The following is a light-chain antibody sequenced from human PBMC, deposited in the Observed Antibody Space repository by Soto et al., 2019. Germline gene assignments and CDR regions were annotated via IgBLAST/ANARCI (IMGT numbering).Light chain of an antibody. CDR3: QPYGGSPLT. CDR1: QSVSNGY. Sequence: EIVLTQSPGTLSLSPGERATLSCRASQSVSNGYLAWYQQKPGQAPRLLIYGASSRATGIPDRVSGGGSGTEFARHISGLEPADVAVYYCQPYGGSPLTFGHGNTVAI. V-gene: IGKV3-20*01. CDR2: GAS. J-gene: IGKJ3*01.